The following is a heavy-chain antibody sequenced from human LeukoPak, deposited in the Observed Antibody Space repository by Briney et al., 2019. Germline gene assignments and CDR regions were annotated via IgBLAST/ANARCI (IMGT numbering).Heavy chain of an antibody. Sequence: PSETLSLTCTVSGYSISSGYYWGWIRQPPGKGLEWIGSIYHSGSTYYNPSLKSRVTISVDTSKNQFSLKLSSVTAADTAVYYCAQLVVAATVGFDYWGQGTLVTVSS. CDR2: IYHSGST. V-gene: IGHV4-38-2*02. D-gene: IGHD2-15*01. CDR3: AQLVVAATVGFDY. CDR1: GYSISSGYY. J-gene: IGHJ4*02.